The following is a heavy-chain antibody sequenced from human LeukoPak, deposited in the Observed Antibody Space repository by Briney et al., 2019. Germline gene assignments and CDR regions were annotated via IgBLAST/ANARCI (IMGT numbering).Heavy chain of an antibody. CDR1: GGSISSGDYY. CDR2: IYYSGST. Sequence: PSETLSLTCTVSGGSISSGDYYWSWIRQPPGKGLEWIGYIYYSGSTYYNPSLKSRVTISVDTSKNQFSLKLSSVTAADTAVYYCARLDDSSGYYPYYFDYWGQGTLVTVSS. D-gene: IGHD3-22*01. J-gene: IGHJ4*02. CDR3: ARLDDSSGYYPYYFDY. V-gene: IGHV4-30-4*01.